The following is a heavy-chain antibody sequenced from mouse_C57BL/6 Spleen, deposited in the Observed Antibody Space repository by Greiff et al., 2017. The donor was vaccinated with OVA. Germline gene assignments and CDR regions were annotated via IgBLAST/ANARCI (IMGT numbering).Heavy chain of an antibody. D-gene: IGHD1-1*01. CDR3: ARSLLTTERYFDV. CDR2: IYPGGGYT. V-gene: IGHV1-63*01. J-gene: IGHJ1*03. Sequence: QVQLKQSGAELVRPGTSVKMSCKASGYTFTNYWIGWAKQRPGHGLEWIGDIYPGGGYTNYNEKFKGKATLTADKSSSTAYMQFSSLTSEDSAIYYCARSLLTTERYFDVWGTGTTVTVSS. CDR1: GYTFTNYW.